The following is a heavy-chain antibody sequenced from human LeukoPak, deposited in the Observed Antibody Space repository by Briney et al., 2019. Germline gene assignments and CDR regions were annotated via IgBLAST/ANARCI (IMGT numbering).Heavy chain of an antibody. Sequence: GGSLRLSCAASGFTFSSYGMHWVRQAPGKGLEWVAVISYDGSNKYYADSVKGLFTISRDNSKNTLYLQMNSLRSEDTAVYYCARDRYDILTGYSPLDYWGQGTLVTVSS. D-gene: IGHD3-9*01. V-gene: IGHV3-30*03. CDR2: ISYDGSNK. J-gene: IGHJ4*02. CDR3: ARDRYDILTGYSPLDY. CDR1: GFTFSSYG.